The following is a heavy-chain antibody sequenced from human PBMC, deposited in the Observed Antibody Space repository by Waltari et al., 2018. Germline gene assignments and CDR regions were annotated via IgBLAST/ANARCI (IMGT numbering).Heavy chain of an antibody. CDR2: IYYSGST. D-gene: IGHD1-26*01. Sequence: QVQLQESGPGLVKPSETLSLTCTVSGGSISSHYWRWIRQPPGKGLEWIGYIYYSGSTNYNPSLKSRVTISVDTSKNQFSLKLSSVTAADTAVYYCARPRGSRWGWFDPWGQGTLVTVSS. CDR1: GGSISSHY. V-gene: IGHV4-59*11. J-gene: IGHJ5*02. CDR3: ARPRGSRWGWFDP.